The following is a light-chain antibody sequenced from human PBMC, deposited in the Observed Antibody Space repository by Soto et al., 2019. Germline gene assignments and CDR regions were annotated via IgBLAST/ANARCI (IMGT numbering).Light chain of an antibody. CDR1: HTISSSY. CDR3: QQYVTSSPQT. J-gene: IGKJ1*01. CDR2: GIS. V-gene: IGKV3-20*01. Sequence: DIVFMQARGTLSLSPGERATLSCRASHTISSSYLAWYQQKPGQAPRLLMYGISRRATGIPDRFSGSGSGTDFTLTITRLXPEDFAVYYCQQYVTSSPQTFGQGTKVDTK.